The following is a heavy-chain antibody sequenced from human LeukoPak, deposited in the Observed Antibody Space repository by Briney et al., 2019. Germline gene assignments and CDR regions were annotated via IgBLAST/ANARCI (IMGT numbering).Heavy chain of an antibody. J-gene: IGHJ1*01. Sequence: SETLSLTCTVSGGSISSGDYYWSWIRQPPGKGLEWIGYIYYSGSTYYNPSLKSRVTISVDTSKNQFSLKLSSVTAADTAVYYCARATGGDSGSYNDAEYFQHWGQGTLVTVSS. V-gene: IGHV4-30-4*01. D-gene: IGHD3-10*01. CDR3: ARATGGDSGSYNDAEYFQH. CDR2: IYYSGST. CDR1: GGSISSGDYY.